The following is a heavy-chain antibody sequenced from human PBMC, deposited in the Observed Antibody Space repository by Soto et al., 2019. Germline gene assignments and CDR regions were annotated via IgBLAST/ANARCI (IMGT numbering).Heavy chain of an antibody. J-gene: IGHJ3*02. CDR2: INPSGGST. Sequence: QVQLVQSGAEVKKPGASVKLSCKASGYTFTNYYMHWVRQAPGQGLEWVGIINPSGGSTTYAQKFKGRVTMTRDTSTSTMYMELSSLTSENTAVYYCTRRTRSRARDAFDIWGLGTMVSVSS. CDR1: GYTFTNYY. CDR3: TRRTRSRARDAFDI. V-gene: IGHV1-46*01. D-gene: IGHD2-15*01.